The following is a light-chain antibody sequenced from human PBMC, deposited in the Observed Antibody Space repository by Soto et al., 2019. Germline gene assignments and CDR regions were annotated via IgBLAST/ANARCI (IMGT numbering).Light chain of an antibody. CDR2: EIR. J-gene: IGLJ1*01. CDR1: SSDVGDNS. Sequence: QSALTQPPSAFVSLVQSVTISCTGTSSDVGDNSFSWYQQQLGKTPTLIIYEIRQRPSRVPDRYSRSKSGNTASLTVSGLQTNDEADYYCRAYAGRTNFVFGSGTKVTV. V-gene: IGLV2-8*01. CDR3: RAYAGRTNFV.